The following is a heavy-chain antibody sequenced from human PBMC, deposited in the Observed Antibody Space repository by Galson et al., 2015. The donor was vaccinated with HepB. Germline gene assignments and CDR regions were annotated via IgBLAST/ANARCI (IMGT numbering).Heavy chain of an antibody. D-gene: IGHD1-7*01. CDR1: GFTFSSYA. J-gene: IGHJ4*02. Sequence: SLRLSCATSGFTFSSYAMHWVRQAPGKGLEWVAVISYDGSNKYYADSVKGRFTISRDNSKNTLYLQMNSLRAEDTAVYYCARDPGEGTTGWEFYFDYWGQGTLVTVSS. CDR2: ISYDGSNK. V-gene: IGHV3-30-3*01. CDR3: ARDPGEGTTGWEFYFDY.